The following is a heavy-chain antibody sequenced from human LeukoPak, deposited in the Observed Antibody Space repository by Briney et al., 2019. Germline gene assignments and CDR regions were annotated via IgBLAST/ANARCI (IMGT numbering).Heavy chain of an antibody. CDR1: GFTFSSYP. CDR2: VSHDGTNK. D-gene: IGHD6-19*01. J-gene: IGHJ6*03. Sequence: GGSLRLSCAASGFTFSSYPMHWVRQAPGKGLEWVAVVSHDGTNKYYADSVKGRFTISRDNSKNTLYLQGNSLRPEDTAVYYCARAAEWLVLGIYYMDVWGKGTTVTVSS. V-gene: IGHV3-30*01. CDR3: ARAAEWLVLGIYYMDV.